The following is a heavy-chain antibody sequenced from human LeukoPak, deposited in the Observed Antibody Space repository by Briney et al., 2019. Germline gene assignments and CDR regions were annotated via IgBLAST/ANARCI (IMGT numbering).Heavy chain of an antibody. J-gene: IGHJ4*02. Sequence: GGSLRLSCAASGFTFSSYGMHWLRQAPGKGLEGLAFIRYDGSNKYYADSVKGRFTISRDNSKNTLYLQMNSLRAEDTAVYYCAKALALRFGPIDYWGQGTLVTVSS. CDR2: IRYDGSNK. CDR3: AKALALRFGPIDY. CDR1: GFTFSSYG. D-gene: IGHD3-3*01. V-gene: IGHV3-30*02.